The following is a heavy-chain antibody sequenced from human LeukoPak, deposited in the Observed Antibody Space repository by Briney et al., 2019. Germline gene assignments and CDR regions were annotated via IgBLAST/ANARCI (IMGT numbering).Heavy chain of an antibody. J-gene: IGHJ4*02. V-gene: IGHV1-69*05. CDR1: GGTFSSYA. D-gene: IGHD3-22*01. CDR3: ARRDYYDSSGSFEY. Sequence: ASVKVSCKASGGTFSSYAISWLRHAPGQGLEWMGRIIPIFGTATYAQKFQGRVTITTDESTSTAYMELSSLRSEDTAVYYCARRDYYDSSGSFEYWGRGTLVTVSS. CDR2: IIPIFGTA.